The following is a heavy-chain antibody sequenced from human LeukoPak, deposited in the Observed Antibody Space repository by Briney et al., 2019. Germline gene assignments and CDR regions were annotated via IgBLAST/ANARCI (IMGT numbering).Heavy chain of an antibody. J-gene: IGHJ4*02. CDR3: ARETPRRGETRDGYR. CDR2: IKEDGSET. D-gene: IGHD5-24*01. CDR1: GLTFSSYW. V-gene: IGHV3-7*01. Sequence: GGSLRLSCAASGLTFSSYWMNWVRQVPGKGLECLASIKEDGSETYYADSVKGRFTVSRDNPKYLLFLQINSLRVEDTAVYYCARETPRRGETRDGYRWGQGTVVTVSS.